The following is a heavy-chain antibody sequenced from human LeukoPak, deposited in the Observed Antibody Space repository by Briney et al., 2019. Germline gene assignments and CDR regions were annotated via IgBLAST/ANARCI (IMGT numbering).Heavy chain of an antibody. D-gene: IGHD3/OR15-3a*01. CDR3: ATSLGLLRTGFNPTE. J-gene: IGHJ4*02. CDR2: FDPEDGET. Sequence: GXSVKVSCKVSGYTLTELSMHWVRQAPGKGLEWRGGFDPEDGETIYAQKFQGRVTMTEDTSTDTAYMELSSLRSEDTAVYYCATSLGLLRTGFNPTEWGQGTLVTVSS. CDR1: GYTLTELS. V-gene: IGHV1-24*01.